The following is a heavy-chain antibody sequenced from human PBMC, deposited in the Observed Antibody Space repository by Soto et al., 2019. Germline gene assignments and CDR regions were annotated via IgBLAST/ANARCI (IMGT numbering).Heavy chain of an antibody. J-gene: IGHJ4*02. CDR1: GGTFSSLG. Sequence: QVQLVQSGAEVKRPGSSVKVSCEASGGTFSSLGFTWVRQAPGQGLEWMGGIIPISGRTTFAPKFLGRVTISADESTRTTSIELTALTSVDTAIYYCATRSTQGRWLEFADYWGQGTRVTVSS. D-gene: IGHD5-12*01. CDR2: IIPISGRT. CDR3: ATRSTQGRWLEFADY. V-gene: IGHV1-69*01.